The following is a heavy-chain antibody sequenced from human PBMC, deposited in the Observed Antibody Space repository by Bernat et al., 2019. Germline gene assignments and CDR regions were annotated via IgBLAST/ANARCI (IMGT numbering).Heavy chain of an antibody. Sequence: QVQLVESGGGVVQPGGSLRLSCAASGFTFSSHGMHWVRQAPGKGLEWVAFIRYDGSNEHYGDSVKGRFTISRDNSKNTLYLQMNSLTAEDSAVYYCARGVVRGVIVSWFDPWGQGTLVTVSS. J-gene: IGHJ5*02. CDR2: IRYDGSNE. CDR3: ARGVVRGVIVSWFDP. V-gene: IGHV3-30*02. CDR1: GFTFSSHG. D-gene: IGHD3-10*01.